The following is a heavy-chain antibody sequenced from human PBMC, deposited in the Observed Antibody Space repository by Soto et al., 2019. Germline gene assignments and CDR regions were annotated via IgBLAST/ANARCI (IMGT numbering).Heavy chain of an antibody. J-gene: IGHJ4*02. D-gene: IGHD3-22*01. CDR2: ISGSGGDT. CDR3: ARDPIYDSSGYYLDPYFDY. V-gene: IGHV3-23*01. Sequence: GGSLRLSCAASGITFSNYAMNWVRQAPGKGLEWVSVISGSGGDTHYADSVKGRFTISRDNSKNTLYLQMNSLRAEDTAVYYCARDPIYDSSGYYLDPYFDYWGQGTLVTVSS. CDR1: GITFSNYA.